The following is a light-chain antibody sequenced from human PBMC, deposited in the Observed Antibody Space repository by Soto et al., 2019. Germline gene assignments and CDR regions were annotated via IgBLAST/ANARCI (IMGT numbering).Light chain of an antibody. V-gene: IGLV1-40*01. CDR2: GNS. CDR3: QSYDSSLSGYV. Sequence: SALXPPPPVSWAPGERGTLSCPGSSSNIGAGYDVHWYQQLPGTAPKLLIYGNSNRPSGVPDRFSGSTSGTSASLAITGLQAEDEADYYCQSYDSSLSGYVFGTGTKVTVL. J-gene: IGLJ1*01. CDR1: SSNIGAGYD.